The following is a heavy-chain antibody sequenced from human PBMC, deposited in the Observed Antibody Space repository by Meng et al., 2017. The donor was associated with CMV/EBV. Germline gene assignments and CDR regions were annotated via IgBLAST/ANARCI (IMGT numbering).Heavy chain of an antibody. J-gene: IGHJ4*02. Sequence: GESLKISCAASGFTFSDYYMSWIRQAPGKGLEWVSYISSSGSTIYYADSVKGRFTISRDNAKNSLYPQMNSLRAEDTAVYYCARALVRTSPPDYWGQGTLVTVSS. CDR2: ISSSGSTI. CDR1: GFTFSDYY. CDR3: ARALVRTSPPDY. D-gene: IGHD6-6*01. V-gene: IGHV3-11*04.